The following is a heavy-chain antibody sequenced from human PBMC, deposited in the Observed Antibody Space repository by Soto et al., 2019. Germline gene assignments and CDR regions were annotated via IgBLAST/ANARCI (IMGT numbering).Heavy chain of an antibody. CDR3: TRGGSGYSSTWAAY. CDR2: ISNSGGT. J-gene: IGHJ4*02. D-gene: IGHD6-13*01. Sequence: QVQLQESGPGLVKPSETLSLTCSVSGDSITSYYWSWIRQPPGKGLEWLGYISNSGGTKYNPSLRSRVTLSIDTSRNQFSLRMSSVTAADTAVYYCTRGGSGYSSTWAAYWGQGTLVIVYS. CDR1: GDSITSYY. V-gene: IGHV4-59*01.